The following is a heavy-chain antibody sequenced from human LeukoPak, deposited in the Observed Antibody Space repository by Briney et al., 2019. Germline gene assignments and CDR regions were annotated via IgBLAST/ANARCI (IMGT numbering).Heavy chain of an antibody. J-gene: IGHJ4*02. Sequence: SETLSLTCTVSGGSISSYYWSWIRQPPGKGLEWIGYIYYSGSTNYNPSLKSRVTISVDTSKNQFSLKLSSVTAADTAVYYCARHYDSSGYTLDYWGQGTLVTVSS. D-gene: IGHD3-22*01. CDR1: GGSISSYY. CDR3: ARHYDSSGYTLDY. V-gene: IGHV4-59*01. CDR2: IYYSGST.